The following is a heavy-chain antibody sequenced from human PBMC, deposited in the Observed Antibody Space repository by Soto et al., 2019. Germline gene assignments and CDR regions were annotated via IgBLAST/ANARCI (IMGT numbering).Heavy chain of an antibody. D-gene: IGHD2-15*01. J-gene: IGHJ5*02. V-gene: IGHV4-34*01. Sequence: QVQLQQWGAGLLKPSETLSLTCAVYGGSFSGYYWSWIRQPPGKGLEWIGEINHSGSTNYNPSLKSRVPISVDTSKNQFSLRLSSVTAADTAVYYCARPVVVPATPLAFSWFDPWGQGTLVTVSS. CDR3: ARPVVVPATPLAFSWFDP. CDR1: GGSFSGYY. CDR2: INHSGST.